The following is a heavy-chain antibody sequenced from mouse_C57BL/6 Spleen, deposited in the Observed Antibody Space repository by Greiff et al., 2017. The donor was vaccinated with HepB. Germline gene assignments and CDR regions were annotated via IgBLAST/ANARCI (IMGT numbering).Heavy chain of an antibody. CDR2: INPGSDGT. Sequence: QVQLQQSGAELVRPGTSVKVSCKASGYAFTNYLIEWVKQRPGQGLEWIGVINPGSDGTNYNEKFKGKATLTADKSSSTAYMQLSSLTSEDSAVYFCARSHGYFDYWGQGTTLTVSS. J-gene: IGHJ2*01. V-gene: IGHV1-54*01. CDR3: ARSHGYFDY. CDR1: GYAFTNYL.